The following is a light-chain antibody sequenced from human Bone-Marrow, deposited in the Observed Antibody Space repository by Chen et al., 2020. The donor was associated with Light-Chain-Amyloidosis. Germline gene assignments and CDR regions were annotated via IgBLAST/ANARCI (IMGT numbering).Light chain of an antibody. CDR2: RDT. CDR3: QSADSSGTYEVI. Sequence: SYELTHPPSVSVSPGPTARITCSGDDLPTKYAYWYQQKPGQAPVLVINRDTERPSGISERFSGSSSGTKATLTISGVQAEDEADYHCQSADSSGTYEVIFGGGTKLTVL. J-gene: IGLJ2*01. V-gene: IGLV3-25*03. CDR1: DLPTKY.